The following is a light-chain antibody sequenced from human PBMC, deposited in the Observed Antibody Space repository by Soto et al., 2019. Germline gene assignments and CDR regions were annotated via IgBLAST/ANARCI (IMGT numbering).Light chain of an antibody. CDR2: GAS. CDR3: QQRSNWPPSIT. Sequence: EIVLTQSPGTLSLSPGERATLSCRASQSVSNNYLAWYQQKPGQAPRLLIYGASNRATGIPARFSGSGSGTDFTLTIGSLEPEDFAVYYCQQRSNWPPSITFGQGTRLENK. V-gene: IGKV3-11*01. CDR1: QSVSNNY. J-gene: IGKJ5*01.